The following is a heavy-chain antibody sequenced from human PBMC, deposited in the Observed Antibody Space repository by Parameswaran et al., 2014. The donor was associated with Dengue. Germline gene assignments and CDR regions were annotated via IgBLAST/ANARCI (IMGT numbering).Heavy chain of an antibody. Sequence: WVRQAPGQGLEWMGIINPSGGSTSYAQKFQGRVTMTRGTSTSTVYMELRSLRSEDTAVYYCARIDYYYYYGMDVWGQGTTVTVSS. CDR3: ARIDYYYYYGMDV. V-gene: IGHV1-46*01. J-gene: IGHJ6*02. CDR2: INPSGGST.